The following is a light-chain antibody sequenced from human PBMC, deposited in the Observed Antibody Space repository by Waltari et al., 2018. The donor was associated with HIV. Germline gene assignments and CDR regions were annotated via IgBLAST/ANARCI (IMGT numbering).Light chain of an antibody. CDR1: RSNIGSNY. Sequence: QSVLTQPPSASGTPGQRVTISCSGNRSNIGSNYVDWYQHLPGTAPKLLIYRVNQRPSGVPDRFSGSKSGTSASLAISGLRSEDEVDYYCAAWDDSLSGVVFGGGTKLTVL. V-gene: IGLV1-47*01. J-gene: IGLJ2*01. CDR3: AAWDDSLSGVV. CDR2: RVN.